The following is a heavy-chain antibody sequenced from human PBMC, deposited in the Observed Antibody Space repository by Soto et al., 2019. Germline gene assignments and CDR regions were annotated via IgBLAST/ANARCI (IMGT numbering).Heavy chain of an antibody. J-gene: IGHJ6*04. CDR2: ISSNGGST. D-gene: IGHD3-16*01. Sequence: EVQLVESGGGLVQPGGSLRLSCAASGFTFSSYAMHWVRQAPGKGLEYVSVISSNGGSTYYANSVKGRFTISRDNSKNTLYLQMGSLRAADMAVYYCARGVYDTYGMDVWGEGTTVTVSS. CDR1: GFTFSSYA. V-gene: IGHV3-64*01. CDR3: ARGVYDTYGMDV.